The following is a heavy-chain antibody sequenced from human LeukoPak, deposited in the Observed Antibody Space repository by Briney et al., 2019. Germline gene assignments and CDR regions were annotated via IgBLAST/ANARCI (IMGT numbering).Heavy chain of an antibody. D-gene: IGHD5-24*01. CDR1: GGTFSSYA. J-gene: IGHJ3*02. Sequence: GASVKVSCKASGGTFSSYAISWVRQAPGQGLEWMGGIIPIFGTANYAQKFQGRVTITADKSTSTAYMELSSLRSEDTAVYYCAIWVEMADDAFDIWGQGTMVTVSS. V-gene: IGHV1-69*06. CDR3: AIWVEMADDAFDI. CDR2: IIPIFGTA.